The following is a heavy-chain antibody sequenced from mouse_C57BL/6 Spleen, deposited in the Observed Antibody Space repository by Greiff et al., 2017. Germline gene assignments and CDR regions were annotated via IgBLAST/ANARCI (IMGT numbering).Heavy chain of an antibody. Sequence: VQLQQPGAELVMPGASVKLSCKASGYTFTSYWMHWVKQRPGQGLEWIGEIDPSDSYTNYNQKFKGKSALTVDKSSSTAYMQLSSLTSEDAAVYYCASPGRSPNYYAMDYWGQGTSVTVAS. V-gene: IGHV1-69*01. CDR2: IDPSDSYT. CDR1: GYTFTSYW. CDR3: ASPGRSPNYYAMDY. J-gene: IGHJ4*01.